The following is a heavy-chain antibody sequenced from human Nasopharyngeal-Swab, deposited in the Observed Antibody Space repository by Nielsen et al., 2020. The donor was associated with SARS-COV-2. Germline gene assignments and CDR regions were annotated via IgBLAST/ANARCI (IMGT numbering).Heavy chain of an antibody. CDR3: ARGDVTIFGVVGWFDP. Sequence: SETLSLTCTVSGGSINSYYWSWIRQTPGKGLEWIGYIYYSGRTNYNPSLKSRVTISVDTSKNQFSLKLSSVTAADTAVYYCARGDVTIFGVVGWFDPWGQGTLVTVSS. J-gene: IGHJ5*02. D-gene: IGHD3-3*01. CDR2: IYYSGRT. CDR1: GGSINSYY. V-gene: IGHV4-59*01.